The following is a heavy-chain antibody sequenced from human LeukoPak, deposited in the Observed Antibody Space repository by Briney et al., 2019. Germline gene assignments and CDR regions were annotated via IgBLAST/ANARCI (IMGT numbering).Heavy chain of an antibody. J-gene: IGHJ4*02. Sequence: PVGSLRLSCAASGFTVSSNYMSWVRQAPGKGLEWVSVIYSGGSTYYADSVKGRFTISRDNSKNTLYLQMNSLRAEDTAVYYCARERAAAGTYYFDYWGQGTLVTVSS. CDR1: GFTVSSNY. D-gene: IGHD6-13*01. CDR3: ARERAAAGTYYFDY. V-gene: IGHV3-66*02. CDR2: IYSGGST.